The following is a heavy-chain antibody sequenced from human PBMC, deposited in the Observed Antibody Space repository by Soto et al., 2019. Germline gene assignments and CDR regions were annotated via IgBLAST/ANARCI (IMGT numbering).Heavy chain of an antibody. J-gene: IGHJ4*02. D-gene: IGHD6-25*01. CDR3: AKDGRIVAAGGFDY. Sequence: GASVKVSCKATGYTFTAYAMHWVRQAPGQRLEWMGWINAATGNTKYSQKFQGRLTISRDNAKNSLYLQMNSLRAEDTALYYCAKDGRIVAAGGFDYWGQGTLVTVSS. V-gene: IGHV1-3*01. CDR1: GYTFTAYA. CDR2: INAATGNT.